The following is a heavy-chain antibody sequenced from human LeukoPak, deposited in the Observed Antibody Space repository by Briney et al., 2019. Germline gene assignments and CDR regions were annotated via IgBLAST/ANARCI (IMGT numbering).Heavy chain of an antibody. CDR2: ISFDGSNK. Sequence: GRSLRLSCAASGFSFSSYAMHWVRQAPGKGLEWVAVISFDGSNKYYADSVKGRFTISRDNSKNTLYLQMNSLRAEDTAVYYCAKDGQSGYPDYWGQGTLVTVSS. CDR1: GFSFSSYA. V-gene: IGHV3-30-3*01. D-gene: IGHD3-3*01. CDR3: AKDGQSGYPDY. J-gene: IGHJ4*02.